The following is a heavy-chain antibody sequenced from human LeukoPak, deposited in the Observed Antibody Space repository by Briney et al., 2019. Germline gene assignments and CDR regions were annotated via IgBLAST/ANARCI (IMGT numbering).Heavy chain of an antibody. CDR1: GGSISGHY. J-gene: IGHJ4*02. Sequence: SETLSLTCTVSGGSISGHYWSWIRQPPGKGLEWIGFIYNTGRTNYNPSLQSRVTMSIDTSKNQFSLKLSSVTAADTAVYYCARQGELAIDYWGQGTLVTVSS. CDR3: ARQGELAIDY. V-gene: IGHV4-59*08. D-gene: IGHD1-26*01. CDR2: IYNTGRT.